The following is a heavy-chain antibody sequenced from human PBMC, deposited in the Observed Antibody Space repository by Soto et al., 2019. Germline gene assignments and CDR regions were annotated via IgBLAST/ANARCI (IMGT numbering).Heavy chain of an antibody. CDR3: ARDGYYGSGGYYYYYGMDV. Sequence: PSQTLSLTCAISGDSVSSNSAALNLIMQSPSRGLEWLGRTYYRSKWYNDYAVSVKSRITINPDTSKNQFSLQLNSVTPEDTAVYYCARDGYYGSGGYYYYYGMDVWGQGTTVTVSS. J-gene: IGHJ6*02. V-gene: IGHV6-1*01. CDR1: GDSVSSNSAA. D-gene: IGHD3-10*01. CDR2: TYYRSKWYN.